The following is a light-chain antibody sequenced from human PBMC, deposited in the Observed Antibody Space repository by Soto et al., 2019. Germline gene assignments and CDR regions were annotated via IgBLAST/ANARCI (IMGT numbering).Light chain of an antibody. CDR2: AAS. V-gene: IGKV1-27*01. CDR1: QDISNY. CDR3: QKYNSAPET. Sequence: DIPMTQSPSSLSASVGDRVTITCRASQDISNYLAWYQQKPGKVPKVLIYAASTLHSGVPSRFSGSGSGTDFTLTITTVKPEDVATYYCQKYNSAPETFGQGTKVEIK. J-gene: IGKJ1*01.